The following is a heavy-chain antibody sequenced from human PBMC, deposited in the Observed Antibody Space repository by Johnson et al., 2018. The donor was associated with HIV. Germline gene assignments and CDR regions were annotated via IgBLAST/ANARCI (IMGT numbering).Heavy chain of an antibody. D-gene: IGHD3-16*02. J-gene: IGHJ3*02. CDR1: GFTFSSYG. CDR2: IWYDGSNK. V-gene: IGHV3-33*01. CDR3: AREGGSYPGETVDDAFDI. Sequence: QVQLVESGGGVVQPGRSLRLSCAASGFTFSSYGMHWVRQAPGKGLEWVAVIWYDGSNKYYADSVKGRFTISRDYSKNTLYLQMNSLRAEDTAVYYCAREGGSYPGETVDDAFDIWGQGTMVTVSS.